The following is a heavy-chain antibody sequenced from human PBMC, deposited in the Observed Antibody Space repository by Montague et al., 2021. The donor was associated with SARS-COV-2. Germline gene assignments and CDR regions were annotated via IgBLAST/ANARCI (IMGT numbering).Heavy chain of an antibody. V-gene: IGHV3-48*03. D-gene: IGHD3-22*01. CDR1: GFTFSSYE. J-gene: IGHJ4*02. CDR3: ARDNYYYDTSGYHDY. CDR2: ISSSGITI. Sequence: SLRLSCAASGFTFSSYEMNWLRQAPGKGLEWVSYISSSGITIYYADSVKGRFTISRDNAKNSLYLQMNSLRAEDTAVYYCARDNYYYDTSGYHDYWGRGTLVTVSS.